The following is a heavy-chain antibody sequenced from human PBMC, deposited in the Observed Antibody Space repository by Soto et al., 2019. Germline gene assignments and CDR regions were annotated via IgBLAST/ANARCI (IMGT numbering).Heavy chain of an antibody. CDR2: INHSGGT. J-gene: IGHJ4*02. D-gene: IGHD3-10*01. V-gene: IGHV4-34*01. CDR3: ARGRPGVRGIRFDS. CDR1: DGSFSDFY. Sequence: QVHLQQWGAGLLKPSETLSLTCAVYDGSFSDFYWSWIRQPPGKGLEWIGEINHSGGTNYTPSLKSRVTISVDTSKNQCSLKVSSVTAADTAVYYCARGRPGVRGIRFDSWGQGTLVTVSS.